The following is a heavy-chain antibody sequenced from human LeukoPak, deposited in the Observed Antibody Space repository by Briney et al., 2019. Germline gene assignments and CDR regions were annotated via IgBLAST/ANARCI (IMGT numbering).Heavy chain of an antibody. CDR1: GFTFSSYG. Sequence: GGSLRLSYAASGFTFSSYGMHWVRQAPGKGLEWVAFIRYDGSNKYYADSVKGRFTISRDNSKNTLYLQMNSLRAEDTAVYYCAKDQEAVAGPYNFDYWGQGTLVTVSS. V-gene: IGHV3-30*02. J-gene: IGHJ4*02. CDR3: AKDQEAVAGPYNFDY. CDR2: IRYDGSNK. D-gene: IGHD6-19*01.